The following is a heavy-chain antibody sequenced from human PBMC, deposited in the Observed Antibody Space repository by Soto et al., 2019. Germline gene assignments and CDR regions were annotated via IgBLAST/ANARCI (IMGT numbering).Heavy chain of an antibody. D-gene: IGHD3-10*01. CDR2: IHSGGST. CDR3: AREITMVRGAPPYYYFYMDV. CDR1: GLTVSSNY. V-gene: IGHV3-66*01. J-gene: IGHJ6*03. Sequence: GGSLRLSCAASGLTVSSNYMSWVRQAPGKALEWVSVIHSGGSTYYAASVKGRFTISRDNSKNTLFLQMNSLRAEDTAVYYCAREITMVRGAPPYYYFYMDVWGKGTTVTVSS.